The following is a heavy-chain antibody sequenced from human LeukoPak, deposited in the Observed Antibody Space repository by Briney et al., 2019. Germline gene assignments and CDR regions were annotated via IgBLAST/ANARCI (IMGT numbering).Heavy chain of an antibody. CDR1: GGSFSGYY. D-gene: IGHD6-6*01. J-gene: IGHJ5*02. CDR3: ATELLGNHYSSSSANWFGP. V-gene: IGHV4-34*01. Sequence: SETLSLTCAVYGGSFSGYYWSWIRQPPGKGLEWIGEINHSGSTNYNPSLKSRVTISVDTSKNQFSLKLSSVTAADTAVYYCATELLGNHYSSSSANWFGPWGQGTLVTVSS. CDR2: INHSGST.